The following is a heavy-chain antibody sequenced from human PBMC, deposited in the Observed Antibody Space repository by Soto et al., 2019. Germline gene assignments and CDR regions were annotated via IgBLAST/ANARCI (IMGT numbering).Heavy chain of an antibody. Sequence: GGSLRLSCAASGFTFEDYVMHWVRQAPGKGLEWVSSISWNSGNIGYADSVKGRFTISRDNAKNSLYLQMNSLRAEDTALYYCAKEHSGYEGYFDYWGQGTLVTVSS. D-gene: IGHD5-12*01. CDR2: ISWNSGNI. J-gene: IGHJ4*02. CDR1: GFTFEDYV. CDR3: AKEHSGYEGYFDY. V-gene: IGHV3-9*01.